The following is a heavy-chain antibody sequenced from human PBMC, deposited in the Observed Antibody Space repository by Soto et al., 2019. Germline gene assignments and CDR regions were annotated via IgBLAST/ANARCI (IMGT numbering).Heavy chain of an antibody. CDR3: ARADVDIVDKWATDAFDI. CDR1: GYTFTDYW. D-gene: IGHD5-12*01. V-gene: IGHV5-51*01. Sequence: PGESLKISFKGSGYTFTDYWIGWVRQLPGKGVEWMGIIYPGDSDTRYSPSFQGKVTISADKSISTAYLQWRSLKASDTAMYYCARADVDIVDKWATDAFDIWGQGTMVTVSS. CDR2: IYPGDSDT. J-gene: IGHJ3*02.